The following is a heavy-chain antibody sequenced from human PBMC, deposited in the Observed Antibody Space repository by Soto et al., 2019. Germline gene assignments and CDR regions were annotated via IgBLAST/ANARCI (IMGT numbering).Heavy chain of an antibody. Sequence: QVQLVESGGGLVKPGGSLRLSCAASEFTFSDYYMSWIRQAPGKGLEWVSYISSSGSTIYYADSVKGRFTISRDNAKNSLYLQMNSLRAEDTAVYYCAREPLTGTTYYYYYGMDVWGQGTTVTVSS. CDR1: EFTFSDYY. V-gene: IGHV3-11*01. J-gene: IGHJ6*02. CDR2: ISSSGSTI. CDR3: AREPLTGTTYYYYYGMDV. D-gene: IGHD1-20*01.